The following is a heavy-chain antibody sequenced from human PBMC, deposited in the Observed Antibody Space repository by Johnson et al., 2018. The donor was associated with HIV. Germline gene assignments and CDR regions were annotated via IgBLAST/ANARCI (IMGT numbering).Heavy chain of an antibody. CDR3: ARGIPTLPLTGTRVFDI. V-gene: IGHV3-20*04. D-gene: IGHD1-14*01. Sequence: EQLVESGGGVVRPGGSLRLSCVASGFTFDDYGMSWVRQVPGKGLEWVSGIDWNGGRQGYADSVKGRFTVSRDNSNNTLYLQMGSLRAEDMAVYYCARGIPTLPLTGTRVFDIWGQGTMVTVSS. CDR2: IDWNGGRQ. J-gene: IGHJ3*02. CDR1: GFTFDDYG.